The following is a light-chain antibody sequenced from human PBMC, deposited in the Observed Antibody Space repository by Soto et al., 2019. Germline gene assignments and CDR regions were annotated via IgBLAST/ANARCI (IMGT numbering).Light chain of an antibody. CDR3: QQYYNTPYT. V-gene: IGKV4-1*01. CDR2: WAS. J-gene: IGKJ2*01. Sequence: DIVMTQSPDSLAVSLGERATINCKSSQSVLYSSNNKNYLAWYHQKPGQSPRLLLYWASTRESEVPDRFSGSGSGTDFTLTISSLQAEDVAVYYCQQYYNTPYTFGQGTKLEIK. CDR1: QSVLYSSNNKNY.